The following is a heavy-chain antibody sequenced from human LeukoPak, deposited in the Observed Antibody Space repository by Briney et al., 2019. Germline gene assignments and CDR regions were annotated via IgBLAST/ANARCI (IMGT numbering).Heavy chain of an antibody. Sequence: GGSLRLSCAASGFTFSSYSMNWVRQAPGKGLEWVSSISSSSSYIYYADSVKGRFTISRDNAKNSLYLQMNSLRAEDTAMYYCARDSRFGHYFDYWGQGTLVTVSS. CDR1: GFTFSSYS. D-gene: IGHD3-10*01. V-gene: IGHV3-21*01. CDR3: ARDSRFGHYFDY. J-gene: IGHJ4*02. CDR2: ISSSSSYI.